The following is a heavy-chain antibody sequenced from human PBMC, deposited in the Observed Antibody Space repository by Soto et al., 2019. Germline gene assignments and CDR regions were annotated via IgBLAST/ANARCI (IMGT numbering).Heavy chain of an antibody. V-gene: IGHV4-34*01. CDR2: INDGGST. CDR3: ASGRGTETY. J-gene: IGHJ4*02. CDR1: GGSFSGSY. Sequence: QVQLQQWGAGLLKPSETLSLTCGVYGGSFSGSYWSWIRQPPGKGLEWIGEINDGGSTNYNPSLKSRFTISVDPSENRSSPSLRSVTAADTAVSYCASGRGTETYWGQGTLVTVSS. D-gene: IGHD3-10*01.